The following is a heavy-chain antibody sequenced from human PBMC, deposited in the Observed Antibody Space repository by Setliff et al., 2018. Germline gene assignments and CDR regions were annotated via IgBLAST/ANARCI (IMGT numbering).Heavy chain of an antibody. J-gene: IGHJ4*02. Sequence: GGSLRLSCGASGFTFFNHAMHWVRQTPGKGLEWVAMIWSDGINKYYGASVKGRFTVSRDNSKKMVYLEMNTLGAEDTALYYCVTDPPGSGWSFDSWGQGTQVTVSS. CDR2: IWSDGINK. V-gene: IGHV3-33*03. CDR1: GFTFFNHA. CDR3: VTDPPGSGWSFDS. D-gene: IGHD6-19*01.